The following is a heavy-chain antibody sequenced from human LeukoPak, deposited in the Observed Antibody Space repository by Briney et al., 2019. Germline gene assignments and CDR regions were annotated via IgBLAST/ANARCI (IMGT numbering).Heavy chain of an antibody. V-gene: IGHV3-72*01. Sequence: YWGWIRQPPGKGLEWVGRTRNKANSYTTEYAASVKGRFTISRDDSKNSLYLQMNSLKTEDTAVYYCASEGERRGAFDIWGQGTMVTVSS. CDR1: Y. CDR3: ASEGERRGAFDI. D-gene: IGHD1-1*01. J-gene: IGHJ3*02. CDR2: TRNKANSYTT.